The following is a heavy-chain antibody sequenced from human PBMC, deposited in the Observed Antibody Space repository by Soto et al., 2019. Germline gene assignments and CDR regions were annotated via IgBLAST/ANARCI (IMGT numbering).Heavy chain of an antibody. CDR2: ISGSGGRT. CDR3: AKDTDDFWRGSNYYFDY. J-gene: IGHJ4*02. Sequence: GGSLRLSCAASGFTFSSYAMSWVRQAPGKGLEWVSAISGSGGRTYYADSVKGRFTISRDNSKNTLYLQMNSLRAEDTAVYYCAKDTDDFWRGSNYYFDYWGQRPLVNVSS. D-gene: IGHD3-3*01. CDR1: GFTFSSYA. V-gene: IGHV3-23*01.